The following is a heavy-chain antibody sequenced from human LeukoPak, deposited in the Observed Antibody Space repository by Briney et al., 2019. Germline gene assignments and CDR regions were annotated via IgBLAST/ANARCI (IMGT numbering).Heavy chain of an antibody. J-gene: IGHJ4*02. CDR1: GFTFSSYA. CDR2: ISGSGDST. V-gene: IGHV3-23*01. CDR3: AKFDYGATALSYLDY. D-gene: IGHD4/OR15-4a*01. Sequence: PGGSLRLSCAASGFTFSSYAMSWVRQAPGKGLEWVSGISGSGDSTDYGDSVKGRSTISRDNSKNTLYLQMNSLRAEDTAVYYCAKFDYGATALSYLDYWGQGTLVTVSS.